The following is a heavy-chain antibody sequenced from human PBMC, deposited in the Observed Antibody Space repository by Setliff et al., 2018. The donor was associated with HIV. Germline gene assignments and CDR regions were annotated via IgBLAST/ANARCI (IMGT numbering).Heavy chain of an antibody. J-gene: IGHJ2*01. CDR2: TYHTGST. CDR1: GGSVKTIGFY. Sequence: LSLTCTVSGGSVKTIGFYWSWIRQRPGKGLERIGHTYHTGSTSYSPSPSLKSRVTISIDTSTNVFSLRLTSVTAADTAIYICARVRRNDASEHYWYFDLWGRGTPVTVSS. D-gene: IGHD1-1*01. V-gene: IGHV4-31*03. CDR3: ARVRRNDASEHYWYFDL.